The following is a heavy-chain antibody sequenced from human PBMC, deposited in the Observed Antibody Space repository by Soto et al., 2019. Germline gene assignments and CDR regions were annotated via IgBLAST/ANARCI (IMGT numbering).Heavy chain of an antibody. Sequence: SVKVSCKASGGTFSSYAISWVRQAPGQGLEWMGGIIPIFGTANYAQKFQGRVTITADKSTSTAYMELSSLRSEDTAVYYCAPLVAALSKNWFDPWRQGTLVTVSS. V-gene: IGHV1-69*06. D-gene: IGHD6-6*01. J-gene: IGHJ5*02. CDR1: GGTFSSYA. CDR2: IIPIFGTA. CDR3: APLVAALSKNWFDP.